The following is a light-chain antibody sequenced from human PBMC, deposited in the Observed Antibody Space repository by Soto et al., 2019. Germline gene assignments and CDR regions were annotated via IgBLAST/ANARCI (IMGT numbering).Light chain of an antibody. J-gene: IGKJ2*01. V-gene: IGKV1-39*01. Sequence: DIQMTQSPSSLSASVGDSVTISCRASRNMRYYLNWYEQKSGKAPKLLIYDSSSLHGGVPSRFAGSGSGTDITLTVSGVQPEDFSTYFCQQRHSTPYTFSQET. CDR3: QQRHSTPYT. CDR2: DSS. CDR1: RNMRYY.